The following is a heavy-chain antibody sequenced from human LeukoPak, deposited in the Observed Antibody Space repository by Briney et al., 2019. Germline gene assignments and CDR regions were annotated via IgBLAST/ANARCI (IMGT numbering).Heavy chain of an antibody. Sequence: PGGSLRLSCAVSGFTFSDYWMRWVRQAPGKGLEWVASINKDGSEKQYVDSVKGRFTISRDNAKNSVYLQMTSLGAEDTAVYYCATYTQYFGAPGTDYWGRGTLVTVSS. D-gene: IGHD3-10*01. CDR3: ATYTQYFGAPGTDY. J-gene: IGHJ4*02. V-gene: IGHV3-7*01. CDR1: GFTFSDYW. CDR2: INKDGSEK.